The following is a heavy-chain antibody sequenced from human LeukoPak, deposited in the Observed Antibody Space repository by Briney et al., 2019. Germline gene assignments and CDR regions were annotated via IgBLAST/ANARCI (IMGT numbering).Heavy chain of an antibody. Sequence: PGGSLRLSCAASGFTLSSYPMHWVRQAPGKGLEWVAVISYDGGTSYYASSVKGRFTISRDSSKNILYLQMNSLRDEDTALYYCARDPLRGWGDYFDYWGQGTLVTVSS. J-gene: IGHJ4*02. CDR3: ARDPLRGWGDYFDY. CDR1: GFTLSSYP. D-gene: IGHD3-10*01. V-gene: IGHV3-30-3*01. CDR2: ISYDGGTS.